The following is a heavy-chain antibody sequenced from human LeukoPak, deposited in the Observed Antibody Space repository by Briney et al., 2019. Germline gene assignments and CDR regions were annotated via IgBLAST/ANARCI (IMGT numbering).Heavy chain of an antibody. Sequence: ASVKVSCKASGYTFTSYYMHWVRQAPGQGLEWMGIINPSGGSTSYAQKFQGRVTMTRDMSTSTVYMELSSLRSEDTAVYYCARDGIAAAGYDYRGQGTLVTVSS. D-gene: IGHD6-13*01. CDR2: INPSGGST. CDR3: ARDGIAAAGYDY. CDR1: GYTFTSYY. J-gene: IGHJ4*02. V-gene: IGHV1-46*01.